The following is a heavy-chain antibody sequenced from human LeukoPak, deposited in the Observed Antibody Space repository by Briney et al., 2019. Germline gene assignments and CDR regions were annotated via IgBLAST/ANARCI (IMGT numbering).Heavy chain of an antibody. CDR2: IYTSGST. D-gene: IGHD3-3*01. Sequence: SETLSLTCTVSGGSISSYYWSWIRQPAGKGLEWIGRIYTSGSTNYNPSLKSRVTMSVDTSKNQFSLKLSSVTAADTAVYYCARDMRTTIFGVVRYNWFDPWGQGTLVTVSS. J-gene: IGHJ5*02. CDR1: GGSISSYY. V-gene: IGHV4-4*07. CDR3: ARDMRTTIFGVVRYNWFDP.